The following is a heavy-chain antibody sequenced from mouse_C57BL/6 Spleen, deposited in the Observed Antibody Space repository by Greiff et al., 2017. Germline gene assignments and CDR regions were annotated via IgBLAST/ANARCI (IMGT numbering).Heavy chain of an antibody. V-gene: IGHV1-52*01. CDR2: IDPSDSET. Sequence: QVQLQQPGAELVRPGSSVKLSCKASGYTFTSYWMHWVKQRPIQGLEWIGNIDPSDSETHYNQKFKDKATLTVDKSSSTAYMQLSSLTSEDSAVYYCARSPYYSNSYFDYWGQGTTLTVSS. D-gene: IGHD2-5*01. CDR3: ARSPYYSNSYFDY. CDR1: GYTFTSYW. J-gene: IGHJ2*01.